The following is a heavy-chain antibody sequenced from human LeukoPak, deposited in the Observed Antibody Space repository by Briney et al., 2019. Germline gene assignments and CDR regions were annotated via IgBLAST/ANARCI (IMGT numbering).Heavy chain of an antibody. Sequence: ASVKVSCKASGYTFTSYDINWVRQATGQGLEWMGWMNPNSGNTGYAQKFQGRVTMTRNTSISTAYMELSRLRSEDTAVYYCARGRDGYNSYWFDPWGQGTLVTVSS. V-gene: IGHV1-8*01. J-gene: IGHJ5*02. CDR1: GYTFTSYD. D-gene: IGHD5-24*01. CDR3: ARGRDGYNSYWFDP. CDR2: MNPNSGNT.